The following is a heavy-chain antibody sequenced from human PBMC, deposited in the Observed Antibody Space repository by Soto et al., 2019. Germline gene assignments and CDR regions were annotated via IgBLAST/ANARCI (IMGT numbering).Heavy chain of an antibody. Sequence: GGSLRLSCTASGFTFGDYAMSWVRQAPGKGLEWVGFIRSKAYGGKTEYAASVTGRFTISRDDSKSIAYLHMNSLKTEDTAVYYGNAGKWYPSLDFDYWGQGTLVTVSS. CDR3: NAGKWYPSLDFDY. J-gene: IGHJ4*02. CDR1: GFTFGDYA. CDR2: IRSKAYGGKT. D-gene: IGHD2-8*01. V-gene: IGHV3-49*04.